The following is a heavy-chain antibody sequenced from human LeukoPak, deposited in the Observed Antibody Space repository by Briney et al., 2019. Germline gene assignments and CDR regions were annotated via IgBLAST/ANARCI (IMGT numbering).Heavy chain of an antibody. CDR1: GFTFSGYG. Sequence: PGGSLRLSCAASGFTFSGYGVTWVRQAPGQGLEWVSAITGSGDNTYYADSVKGRFSISRDNSKNTLYLQMNSLRAEDTAVYYCAKRGTRSSGSCIDYWGQGTLVTVSS. V-gene: IGHV3-23*01. D-gene: IGHD2-15*01. J-gene: IGHJ4*02. CDR3: AKRGTRSSGSCIDY. CDR2: ITGSGDNT.